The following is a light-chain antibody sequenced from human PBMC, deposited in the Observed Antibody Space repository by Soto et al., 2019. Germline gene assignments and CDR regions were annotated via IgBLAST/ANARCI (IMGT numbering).Light chain of an antibody. CDR3: QQYNSQRT. J-gene: IGKJ1*01. V-gene: IGKV1-5*03. CDR2: KAS. CDR1: QYISSW. Sequence: DIQMTQSPSTLSASVGDRVTITCRASQYISSWLAWDQQKPGKAPKLLIYKASSLESGVPSRFSGSGSGTEFTLTISSLQPDDFATYYCQQYNSQRTFGQGTKVEIK.